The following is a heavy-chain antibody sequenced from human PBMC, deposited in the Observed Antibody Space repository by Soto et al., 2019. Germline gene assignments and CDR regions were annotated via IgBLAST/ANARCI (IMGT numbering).Heavy chain of an antibody. CDR1: GASGSNKTYY. D-gene: IGHD4-17*01. J-gene: IGHJ4*02. V-gene: IGHV4-61*01. CDR3: ARTTAVPNSLRSRYFFGS. Sequence: PSETMSLTCSVSGASGSNKTYYWSWIRQLPGKRLEWLGYVYYSGTTNYTPSLKGRVTMSVDLSKNQFSLRLTSVTAADTALYYCARTTAVPNSLRSRYFFGSWGQGTRGAVSS. CDR2: VYYSGTT.